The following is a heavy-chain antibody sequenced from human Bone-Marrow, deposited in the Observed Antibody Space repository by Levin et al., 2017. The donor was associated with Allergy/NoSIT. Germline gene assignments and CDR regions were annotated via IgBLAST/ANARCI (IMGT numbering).Heavy chain of an antibody. Sequence: GESLKISCAASGFTFDIFTMSWVRQGPGKGLEWLADVSGSGGRTYYADSVKGRFSISRSNSKNTLYLQMNSLRAEDTAVYYCAKNLGANEDDDTLTELFDYWGQGTLVTVSS. V-gene: IGHV3-23*01. CDR1: GFTFDIFT. J-gene: IGHJ4*02. CDR2: VSGSGGRT. D-gene: IGHD3-16*01. CDR3: AKNLGANEDDDTLTELFDY.